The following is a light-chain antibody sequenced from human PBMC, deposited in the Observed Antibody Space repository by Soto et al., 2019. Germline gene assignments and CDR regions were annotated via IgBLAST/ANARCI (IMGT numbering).Light chain of an antibody. Sequence: DIVMTQSPDSLGVSLGERATINCKSSQSLLHSSNNKNYLAWFQQRPGLPPKLLLYWASTRQSVVPDRFSGSGSGTEFTLTISSLQAEDVAVYYCQQYYNFPRTFGQGTKGEIK. CDR3: QQYYNFPRT. CDR2: WAS. CDR1: QSLLHSSNNKNY. J-gene: IGKJ1*01. V-gene: IGKV4-1*01.